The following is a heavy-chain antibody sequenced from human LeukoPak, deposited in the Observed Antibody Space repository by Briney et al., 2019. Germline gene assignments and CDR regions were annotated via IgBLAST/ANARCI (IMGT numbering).Heavy chain of an antibody. Sequence: SGGSLRLSCAASGFTFSSYAIHWVRQAPGKGLEWVAVISYEGSDKHYTDSVKGRFTISRDNSKKTLYLQMNSLRTEDTALYYCTREGSGRLIDYWGQGTLVTVSS. CDR3: TREGSGRLIDY. V-gene: IGHV3-30-3*01. CDR1: GFTFSSYA. D-gene: IGHD3-22*01. CDR2: ISYEGSDK. J-gene: IGHJ4*02.